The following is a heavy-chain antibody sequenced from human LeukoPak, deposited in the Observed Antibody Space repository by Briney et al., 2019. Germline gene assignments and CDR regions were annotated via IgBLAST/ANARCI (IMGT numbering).Heavy chain of an antibody. CDR1: GFTFSSYG. CDR2: ISYDGSNK. J-gene: IGHJ4*02. Sequence: GRSLRLSCAASGFTFSSYGMHWVRQAPGKGLEWVAVISYDGSNKYYADSVKGRFTISRDNAKNSLYLQMNSLRAEDTAVYYCARDDDRPDNGLDYWGQGTLVTVSS. CDR3: ARDDDRPDNGLDY. D-gene: IGHD3-22*01. V-gene: IGHV3-30*03.